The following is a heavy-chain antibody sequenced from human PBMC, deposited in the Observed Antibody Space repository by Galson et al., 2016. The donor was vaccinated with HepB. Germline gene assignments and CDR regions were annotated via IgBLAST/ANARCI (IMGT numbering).Heavy chain of an antibody. CDR3: AKKVDKCWYTLEV. D-gene: IGHD2-15*01. V-gene: IGHV3-30*18. CDR1: GFPFGLYS. CDR2: ISYNGRSQ. Sequence: SLRLSCAASGFPFGLYSMHWVRQAPGKGLEWVAHISYNGRSQTSAASAKGRFTISRDNSRVTLYLEMNSLRTEDTAIYHCAKKVDKCWYTLEVWGPGTTVTVSS. J-gene: IGHJ6*02.